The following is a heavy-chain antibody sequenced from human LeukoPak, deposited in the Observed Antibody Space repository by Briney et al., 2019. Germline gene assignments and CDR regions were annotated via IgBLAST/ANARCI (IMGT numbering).Heavy chain of an antibody. Sequence: SETLSLTCSVSSGSLSAAYWCWIRPTAEKGLERIGHIKASGSSWNNPSLPSRITMSVDKSKNEFSLQLSSVSAADTSIYFCDRDRYRIAADDPCYFDYGGQGRLVTVSS. CDR3: DRDRYRIAADDPCYFDY. J-gene: IGHJ4*02. V-gene: IGHV4-4*07. D-gene: IGHD6-13*01. CDR1: SGSLSAAY. CDR2: IKASGSS.